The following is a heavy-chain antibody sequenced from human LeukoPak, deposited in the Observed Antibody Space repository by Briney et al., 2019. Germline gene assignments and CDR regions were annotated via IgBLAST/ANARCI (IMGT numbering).Heavy chain of an antibody. J-gene: IGHJ5*02. V-gene: IGHV1-69*05. D-gene: IGHD2-2*01. Sequence: SVKVSCKASGGTFSSYAISWVRQAPGQGLEWMGGIIPIFGTANYAQKFQGRVKITTDESTSTAYMELSSLRSEDTAVYYCARVDCSTSCYRSWFDPWGQGTLVTVSS. CDR1: GGTFSSYA. CDR2: IIPIFGTA. CDR3: ARVDCSTSCYRSWFDP.